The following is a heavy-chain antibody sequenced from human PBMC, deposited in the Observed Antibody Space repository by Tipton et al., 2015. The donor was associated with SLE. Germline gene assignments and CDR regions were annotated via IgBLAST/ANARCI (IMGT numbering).Heavy chain of an antibody. J-gene: IGHJ4*02. CDR2: INSVGSNT. CDR1: GFTFSGYW. Sequence: SLRLSCAASGFTFSGYWMHWVRQAAGKGLVWVSRINSVGSNTAYADSVKGRFTISRDNAKNTLYLQMNSLRAEDTAVYYCVRGNVDIVMAGADFWGQGTLVTVSS. V-gene: IGHV3-74*01. CDR3: VRGNVDIVMAGADF. D-gene: IGHD5-12*01.